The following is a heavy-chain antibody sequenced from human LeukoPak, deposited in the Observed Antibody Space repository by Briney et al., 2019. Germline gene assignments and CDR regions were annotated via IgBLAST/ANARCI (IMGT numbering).Heavy chain of an antibody. D-gene: IGHD6-19*01. CDR3: ARDTTVASGMQY. CDR2: IYIKST. J-gene: IGHJ4*02. Sequence: SETLSLTCTVSGGSINTFSWSWIRQFPGKGLEWIGSIYIKSTNYNPSLKSRVAISVDTSKNQFSLRLDSVTTADTAVYYCARDTTVASGMQYWGKGTLVTVSS. V-gene: IGHV4-59*01. CDR1: GGSINTFS.